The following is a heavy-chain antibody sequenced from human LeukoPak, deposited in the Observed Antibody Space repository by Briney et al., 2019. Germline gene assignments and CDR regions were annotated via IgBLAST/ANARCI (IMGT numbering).Heavy chain of an antibody. CDR2: IYYSGST. D-gene: IGHD2-15*01. CDR3: ARGCSGGSCYPRPRYYYYYYMDV. CDR1: GGSISSYY. J-gene: IGHJ6*03. Sequence: SETLSLTCTVSGGSISSYYWSWIRQPPGKGLGWIGYIYYSGSTNYNPSLKSRVTISVDTSKNQFSPKLSSVTAADTAVYYCARGCSGGSCYPRPRYYYYYYMDVWGKGTTVTVSS. V-gene: IGHV4-59*01.